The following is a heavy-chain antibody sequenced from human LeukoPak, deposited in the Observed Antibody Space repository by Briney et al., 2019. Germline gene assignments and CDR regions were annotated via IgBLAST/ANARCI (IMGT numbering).Heavy chain of an antibody. CDR1: GFTFSSYA. J-gene: IGHJ4*02. Sequence: PGRSLRLSCAASGFTFSSYAMHWVRQAPGKGLEWVAVISYDGSNKYYADSVKGRFTISRDNSKNTLYLQMNTLRAEDMAVYYCASSSGVHCSSTSCYLNDWGQGTLVTVSS. CDR2: ISYDGSNK. D-gene: IGHD2-2*01. CDR3: ASSSGVHCSSTSCYLND. V-gene: IGHV3-30-3*01.